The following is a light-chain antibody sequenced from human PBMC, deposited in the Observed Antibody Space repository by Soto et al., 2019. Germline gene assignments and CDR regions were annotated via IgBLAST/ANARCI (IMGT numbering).Light chain of an antibody. CDR1: SSDFGDDKY. J-gene: IGLJ3*02. CDR3: GSFTTSRIWV. Sequence: QSARTQPASVSGSPGQSITVSCTGSSSDFGDDKYVSWYQQQPGKGPNLLIYGVNSRPSGISNRFSGSKSGNTASLTISGLQVEDEAEYFCGSFTTSRIWVFGGGTKVTVL. V-gene: IGLV2-14*01. CDR2: GVN.